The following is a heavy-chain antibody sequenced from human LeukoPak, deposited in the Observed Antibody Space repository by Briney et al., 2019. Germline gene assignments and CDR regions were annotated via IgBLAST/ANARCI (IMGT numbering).Heavy chain of an antibody. D-gene: IGHD6-19*01. CDR1: GGSIRSTSYY. CDR2: VHHSGST. Sequence: PSETLSLTCTLSGGSIRSTSYYWGWIRRPPGKGLEWLGSVHHSGSTYDNPSLKSRVTISVDTSKNQFSLKLISVTAADTAVYYCARRSTVAGRGRFDPWGQGTLVTVSS. V-gene: IGHV4-39*01. J-gene: IGHJ5*02. CDR3: ARRSTVAGRGRFDP.